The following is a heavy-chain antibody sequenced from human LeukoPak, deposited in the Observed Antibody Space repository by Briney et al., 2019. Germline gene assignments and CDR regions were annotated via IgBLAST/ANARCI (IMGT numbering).Heavy chain of an antibody. CDR1: GFTFSSYS. Sequence: GGSLRLSCAASGFTFSSYSMNWVRQAPGKGLEWVSYISSSSSTIYYADSVKGRFTISRDNAKNSLYLQMNSLRAEDTAVYYCARDSHGFSGSYWGQGTLVTVSS. J-gene: IGHJ4*02. D-gene: IGHD1-14*01. CDR3: ARDSHGFSGSY. CDR2: ISSSSSTI. V-gene: IGHV3-48*01.